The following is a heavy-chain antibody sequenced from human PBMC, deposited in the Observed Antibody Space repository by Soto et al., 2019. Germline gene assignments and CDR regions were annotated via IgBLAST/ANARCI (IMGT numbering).Heavy chain of an antibody. CDR2: ISAYNGNT. CDR3: ARWKGTYDFLPYGMDV. CDR1: GYTFTSYG. Sequence: GASVKVSCKASGYTFTSYGISWVRQAPGQGLEWMGWISAYNGNTNYAQKLQGRVTMTTDTSTSTAYMELRSLRSDDTAVYYCARWKGTYDFLPYGMDVWGQGTTVTVSS. D-gene: IGHD3-3*01. J-gene: IGHJ6*02. V-gene: IGHV1-18*04.